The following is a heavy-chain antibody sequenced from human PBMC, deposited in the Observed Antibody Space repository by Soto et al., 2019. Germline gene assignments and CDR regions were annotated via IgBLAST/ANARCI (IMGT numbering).Heavy chain of an antibody. CDR1: GGSISSGGYS. CDR3: ARTQRRWYFFDS. CDR2: IYHSGST. J-gene: IGHJ4*02. V-gene: IGHV4-30-2*02. Sequence: SETLSLTCAVSGGSISSGGYSWSWIRQPPGKGLEWIGYIYHSGSTYYNPSLKSRVTISVDRSKNQFSLKLTSVTAADTAVYYCARTQRRWYFFDSWGQGTLVTGSS. D-gene: IGHD6-13*01.